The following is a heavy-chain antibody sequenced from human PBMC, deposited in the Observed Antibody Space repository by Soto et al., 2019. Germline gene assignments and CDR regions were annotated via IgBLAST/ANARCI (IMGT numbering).Heavy chain of an antibody. CDR2: ISSSGSTI. D-gene: IGHD6-13*01. CDR1: GFTFSDYY. J-gene: IGHJ3*02. CDR3: AGGSKLAAAGYDAFDI. V-gene: IGHV3-11*01. Sequence: GGSLRLSCAASGFTFSDYYMSWIRQAPGKGLEWVSYISSSGSTIYYADSVKGRFTISRDNAKNSLYLQMNSLRAEDTAVYYCAGGSKLAAAGYDAFDIWGQGTMVTVSS.